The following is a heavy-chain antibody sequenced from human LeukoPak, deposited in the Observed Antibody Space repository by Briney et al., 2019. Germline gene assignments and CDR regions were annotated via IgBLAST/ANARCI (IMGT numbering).Heavy chain of an antibody. D-gene: IGHD6-13*01. Sequence: GGSLRLSCAASGFTFSSYGMHWVRQAPGKGLEWVAFIRYDGSNKYYADSVKGRFTISRDNAKNSLYLQMNSLRAEDTAVYYCAREGAAAVDATQHNWFDPWGQGTLVTVSS. CDR3: AREGAAAVDATQHNWFDP. CDR2: IRYDGSNK. J-gene: IGHJ5*02. V-gene: IGHV3-30*02. CDR1: GFTFSSYG.